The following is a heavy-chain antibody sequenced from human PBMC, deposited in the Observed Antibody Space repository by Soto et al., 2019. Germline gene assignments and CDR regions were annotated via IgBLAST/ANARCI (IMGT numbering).Heavy chain of an antibody. CDR3: ARVPGGRSGFDP. CDR1: GDSIASGGSS. Sequence: QLQLQESGSGLVKPSQSLSLTCVVSGDSIASGGSSWTWIRQPPGKGLEWIGYIYENGGTYYNPSLKSRVTISADWSKNQVSLKLSSVTAADTAMYFCARVPGGRSGFDPWGQGTLVTVSS. CDR2: IYENGGT. D-gene: IGHD3-16*01. V-gene: IGHV4-30-2*01. J-gene: IGHJ5*02.